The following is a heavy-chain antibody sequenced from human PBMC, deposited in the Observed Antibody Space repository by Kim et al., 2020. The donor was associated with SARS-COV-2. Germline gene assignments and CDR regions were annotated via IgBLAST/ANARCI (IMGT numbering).Heavy chain of an antibody. J-gene: IGHJ4*02. D-gene: IGHD3-9*01. V-gene: IGHV4-34*01. CDR2: INHSGST. CDR1: GGSFSGYY. Sequence: SETLSLTCAVYGGSFSGYYWSWIRQPPGKGLEWIGEINHSGSTNYNPSLKRRVTISVDTSKNQFSLKLSSVTAADTAVYYCARARPYDILTGQLDYWGQGTLVTVSS. CDR3: ARARPYDILTGQLDY.